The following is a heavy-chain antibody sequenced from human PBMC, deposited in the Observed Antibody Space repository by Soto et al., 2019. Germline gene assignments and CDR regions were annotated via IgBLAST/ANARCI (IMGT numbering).Heavy chain of an antibody. CDR1: GGTFSSYT. J-gene: IGHJ4*02. CDR2: IIPILGIA. D-gene: IGHD2-15*01. CDR3: ATLLPELGYCSGGSCHE. V-gene: IGHV1-69*02. Sequence: GASVKVSCKASGGTFSSYTISWVRQAPGQGFEWMGRIIPILGIANYAQKFQGRVTITADKSTSTAYMELSSLGSEDTAVYYCATLLPELGYCSGGSCHEWGQGTLVTVSS.